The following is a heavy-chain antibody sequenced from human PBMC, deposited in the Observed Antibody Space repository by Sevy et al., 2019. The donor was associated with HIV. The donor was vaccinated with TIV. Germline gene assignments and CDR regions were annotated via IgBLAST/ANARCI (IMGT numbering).Heavy chain of an antibody. CDR2: ITSSGDTI. V-gene: IGHV3-11*01. CDR1: GFTFSDYY. D-gene: IGHD4-4*01. CDR3: AREYDYSHYEFDY. J-gene: IGHJ4*02. Sequence: GGSLRLSCAASGFTFSDYYMTWIRQAPGKGLEWVAYITSSGDTIYYADSVKGRFTMSRDNAKNSLYLQMNNLRAEDTAVYDCAREYDYSHYEFDYWGQGTLVTVSS.